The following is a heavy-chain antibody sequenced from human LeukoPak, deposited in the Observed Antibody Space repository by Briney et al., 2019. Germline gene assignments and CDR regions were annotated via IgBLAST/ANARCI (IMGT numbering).Heavy chain of an antibody. Sequence: PGGSLRLSCAASGFSFSNYDVHWVRQAPGKGLEWVAYIRNDATYQSYADSVKRRFSISRDNSKNTLFLQMKSLRPDDKALYYCAKGPWGSQSYYFDYWGQGTLVTVSS. CDR2: IRNDATYQ. D-gene: IGHD3-10*01. V-gene: IGHV3-30*02. J-gene: IGHJ4*02. CDR1: GFSFSNYD. CDR3: AKGPWGSQSYYFDY.